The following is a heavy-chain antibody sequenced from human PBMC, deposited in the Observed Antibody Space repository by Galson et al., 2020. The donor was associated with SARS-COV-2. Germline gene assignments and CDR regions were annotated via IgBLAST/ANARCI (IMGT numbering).Heavy chain of an antibody. CDR2: IYKSGNT. J-gene: IGHJ4*02. CDR1: GASISSGSYY. D-gene: IGHD3-9*01. V-gene: IGHV4-61*02. Sequence: SETLSLTCTVSGASISSGSYYWSWIRQPAGKGLEWIGRIYKSGNTNYNPSLTSRVTMSVDTSKNQFSLKLSSVTAADTAVYYCARQILTGYYSFYYFDYWGQGTLVTVSS. CDR3: ARQILTGYYSFYYFDY.